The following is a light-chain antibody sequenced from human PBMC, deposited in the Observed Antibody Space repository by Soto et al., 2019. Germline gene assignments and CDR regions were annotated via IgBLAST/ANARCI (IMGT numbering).Light chain of an antibody. Sequence: ILLTQSPSTLSLSPGERATLSCRAIQSVSNNYLAWYQQKPGQAPRLLIYGAFIRASGIPARFSGSGSGTEFTLIISSLQSEDFAVYYCQQYNDWPPYSLGQGGKV. CDR1: QSVSNN. V-gene: IGKV3D-15*01. CDR2: GAF. CDR3: QQYNDWPPYS. J-gene: IGKJ2*01.